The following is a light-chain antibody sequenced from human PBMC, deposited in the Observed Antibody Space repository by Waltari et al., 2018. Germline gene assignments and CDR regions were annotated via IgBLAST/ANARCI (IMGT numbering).Light chain of an antibody. CDR1: SSNIGSNY. CDR3: AAWDDSLSGPRV. J-gene: IGLJ3*02. Sequence: QSVLTQPPSASGTPGQRVTISCSGSSSNIGSNYVYWYQQLPGTAPKLLIYRNNQPPSGVPDRFSGSKSGTSASLAISGLRSEDEADYYCAAWDDSLSGPRVFGGGTKLTVL. CDR2: RNN. V-gene: IGLV1-47*01.